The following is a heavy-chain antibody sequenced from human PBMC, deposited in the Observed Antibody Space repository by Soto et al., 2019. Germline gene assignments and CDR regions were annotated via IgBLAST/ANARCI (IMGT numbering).Heavy chain of an antibody. CDR3: ARGVSLWFGSQFDD. V-gene: IGHV3-11*01. D-gene: IGHD3-10*01. J-gene: IGHJ4*02. Sequence: QVQLVESGGGLVKPGGSLRLSCAASGFTFSDYYMSWIRQAPGKGLEWLSYISGSGSTIYYADSVKGRFTISRDNAKDSLYLQMSSLRAVDTAVYYYARGVSLWFGSQFDDWGQGTLVTVSS. CDR2: ISGSGSTI. CDR1: GFTFSDYY.